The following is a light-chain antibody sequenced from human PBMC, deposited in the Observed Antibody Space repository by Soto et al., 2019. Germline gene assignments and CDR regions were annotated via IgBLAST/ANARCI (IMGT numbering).Light chain of an antibody. Sequence: QPVLTQSPSASASLGASVKLTCTLSSGHNNYAIAWHQQQPEKGPRFLMKLNSDGSHSKGDGIPDRFSGSSSGAERYLTISSLQSEHEADYYCQTWDTGIRVFGGGTQLTVL. CDR3: QTWDTGIRV. CDR2: LNSDGSH. V-gene: IGLV4-69*01. CDR1: SGHNNYA. J-gene: IGLJ2*01.